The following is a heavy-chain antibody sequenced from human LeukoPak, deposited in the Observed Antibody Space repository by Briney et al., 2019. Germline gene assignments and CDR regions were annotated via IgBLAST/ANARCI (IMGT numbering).Heavy chain of an antibody. D-gene: IGHD2-21*02. CDR1: GFTFSSYE. CDR3: ARDRGGDCYLDY. Sequence: GGSLRLSCAASGFTFSSYEMNWVRQAPGKGLEWVSYISSSDSTIYYADSVKGRFTISRDNAKNSLYLQMNSLRAEDTAVYYCARDRGGDCYLDYWGQGTLVTVSS. CDR2: ISSSDSTI. V-gene: IGHV3-48*03. J-gene: IGHJ4*02.